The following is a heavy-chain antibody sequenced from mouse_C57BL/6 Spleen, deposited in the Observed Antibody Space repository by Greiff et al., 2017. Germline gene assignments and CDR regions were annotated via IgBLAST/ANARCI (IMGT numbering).Heavy chain of an antibody. J-gene: IGHJ1*03. CDR1: GYTFTDYN. D-gene: IGHD2-2*01. V-gene: IGHV1-18*01. Sequence: EVQLQESGPELVKPGASVKIPCKASGYTFTDYNMDWVKQSHGKSLEWIGDINPNNGGTIYNQKFKGKATLTVDKSSSTAYMELRSLTSEDTAVXDYARSYYGYGQGYFDVWGTGTTVTVSS. CDR2: INPNNGGT. CDR3: ARSYYGYGQGYFDV.